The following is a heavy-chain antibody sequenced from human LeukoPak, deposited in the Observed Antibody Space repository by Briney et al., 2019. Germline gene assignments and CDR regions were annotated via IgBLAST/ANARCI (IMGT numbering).Heavy chain of an antibody. CDR2: IRGSGGST. Sequence: QPGGSLRLSCAASGFTFSSYGMSWVRQAPGKGLEWVSTIRGSGGSTYYADSVKGRFTISRDNSKNTLYLQMNSLRAEDTAVYYCAKAGEVGATYYFDYWGQGTLVTVSS. CDR1: GFTFSSYG. CDR3: AKAGEVGATYYFDY. D-gene: IGHD1-26*01. V-gene: IGHV3-23*01. J-gene: IGHJ4*02.